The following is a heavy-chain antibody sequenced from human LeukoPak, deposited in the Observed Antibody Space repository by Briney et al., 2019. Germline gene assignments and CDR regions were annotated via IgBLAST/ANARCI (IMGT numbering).Heavy chain of an antibody. J-gene: IGHJ3*02. D-gene: IGHD2-8*01. CDR1: GYTFTNYW. CDR2: IYPGDSDT. V-gene: IGHV5-51*01. CDR3: ARQYCTNGVCYSQDAFDI. Sequence: GESLKISCKASGYTFTNYWIAWVRQMPGKGLEWMGIIYPGDSDTRYSPSFQGQVTISADKSISTAYLQWSSLKASDTAMYYCARQYCTNGVCYSQDAFDIWGQGTMVTVSS.